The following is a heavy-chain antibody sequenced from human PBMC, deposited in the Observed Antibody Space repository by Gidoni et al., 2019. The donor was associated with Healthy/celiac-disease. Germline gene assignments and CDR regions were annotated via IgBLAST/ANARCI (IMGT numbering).Heavy chain of an antibody. Sequence: EVQLLESGGGLVQPGGSLRLPCAASGFTFSSYAMSWGRQAPGKGLEWVSAISGSVGSTYYADSVKGRFTISRDNSKNTLYLQMNSLRAEDTAVYYCAKFAIIAARRNVLTLLDYWGQGTLVTVSS. V-gene: IGHV3-23*01. CDR1: GFTFSSYA. J-gene: IGHJ4*02. CDR3: AKFAIIAARRNVLTLLDY. D-gene: IGHD6-6*01. CDR2: ISGSVGST.